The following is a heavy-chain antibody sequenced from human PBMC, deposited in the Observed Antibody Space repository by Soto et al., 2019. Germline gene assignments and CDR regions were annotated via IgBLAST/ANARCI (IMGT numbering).Heavy chain of an antibody. Sequence: GGSLRLSCATSGLTFSNYAMSWVRQAPGGGLEWVSSMSGSSSTTYYADSVRGRFTISRDRSKNTLYLQMSSLRAEDTALYYCAKNQERELPRVIDFWGQGALVTVSS. J-gene: IGHJ4*02. D-gene: IGHD1-7*01. CDR1: GLTFSNYA. CDR3: AKNQERELPRVIDF. CDR2: MSGSSSTT. V-gene: IGHV3-23*01.